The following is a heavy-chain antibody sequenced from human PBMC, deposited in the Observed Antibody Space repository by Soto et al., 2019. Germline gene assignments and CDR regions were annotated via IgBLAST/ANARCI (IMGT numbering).Heavy chain of an antibody. CDR2: IYWDDER. V-gene: IGHV2-5*02. Sequence: QITLKESGPTLVNPTQTLPLTCTFSGFSLSTSGVGVGWIRQPPEKALGGVAFIYWDDERGYSPSLKSRLTITMDTSKNQVVLTMTNMDPVDTATYYCARLWGYCSGGSCQTRIGTPVYWGQGTLGTVSS. CDR1: GFSLSTSGVG. CDR3: ARLWGYCSGGSCQTRIGTPVY. J-gene: IGHJ4*02. D-gene: IGHD2-15*01.